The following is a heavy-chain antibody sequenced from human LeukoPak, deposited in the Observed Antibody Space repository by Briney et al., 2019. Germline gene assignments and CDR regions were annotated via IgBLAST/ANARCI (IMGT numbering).Heavy chain of an antibody. D-gene: IGHD1-14*01. CDR1: GFTFNIYA. V-gene: IGHV3-23*01. CDR3: ANYRRHFAS. J-gene: IGHJ4*02. CDR2: VSSSGDKT. Sequence: PGGSLRLSCAASGFTFNIYATSWVREAPGKGLEWVSLVSSSGDKTYYPESLKGRYTIPRDNSKNTLYLQKNSLRAEDTAVYYCANYRRHFASWGQGTLVTVSP.